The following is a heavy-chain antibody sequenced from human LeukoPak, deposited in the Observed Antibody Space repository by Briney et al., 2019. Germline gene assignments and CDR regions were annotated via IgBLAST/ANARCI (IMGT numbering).Heavy chain of an antibody. Sequence: SVKVSCKASGGTFSSYAISWVRQAPGQGLEWMGRIIPILGIANYAQKLQGRVTITADKSTSTAYMELRSLRSEDTAVYYCARDTRPSYFDYWREGTLVTVPS. V-gene: IGHV1-69*04. J-gene: IGHJ4*02. CDR1: GGTFSSYA. CDR2: IIPILGIA. CDR3: ARDTRPSYFDY. D-gene: IGHD6-25*01.